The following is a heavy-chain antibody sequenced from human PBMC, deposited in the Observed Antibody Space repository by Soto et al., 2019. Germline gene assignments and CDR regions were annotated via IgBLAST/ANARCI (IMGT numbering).Heavy chain of an antibody. CDR3: AMVDVYVTPSPQDV. J-gene: IGHJ6*02. D-gene: IGHD3-16*01. CDR2: INTYNGNT. Sequence: QVQLVQSGAEVKNPGASVKVSCKASGYTFTRYGISWARQVPGQGLEWMGWINTYNGNTNYAQNVQGRVTLTTDTSTSTAYMELRSLRSNDTAIYYCAMVDVYVTPSPQDVWGQGTTVIVSS. CDR1: GYTFTRYG. V-gene: IGHV1-18*01.